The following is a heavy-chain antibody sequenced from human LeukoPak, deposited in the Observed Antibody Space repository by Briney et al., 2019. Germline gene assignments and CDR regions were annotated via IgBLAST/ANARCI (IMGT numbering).Heavy chain of an antibody. CDR3: ARLEGGDYYDSSGDY. Sequence: ASVKVSCKASGYTFTSYYMHWVRQAPGQGLEWMGIINPSAGSTSYAQKFQGRVTMTRDMSTSTVYMELSSLRSEDTAVYYCARLEGGDYYDSSGDYWGQGTLVTVSS. CDR2: INPSAGST. D-gene: IGHD3-22*01. V-gene: IGHV1-46*01. J-gene: IGHJ4*02. CDR1: GYTFTSYY.